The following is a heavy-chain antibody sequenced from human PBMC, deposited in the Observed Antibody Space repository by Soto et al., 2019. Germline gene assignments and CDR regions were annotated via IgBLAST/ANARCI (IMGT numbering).Heavy chain of an antibody. Sequence: EVQLWESGGGLVQPGGSLRLSCAVSGFTFRSYPMSWVRRAPGKGLEWVSGINGGDDSEHYVDSVRGRFTIIRDNSKNLLLLQMNTLRVEDTAIYYCTKDSHWSIISATHDHWGEGTQVTVSS. V-gene: IGHV3-23*01. CDR1: GFTFRSYP. D-gene: IGHD3-3*01. CDR2: INGGDDSE. CDR3: TKDSHWSIISATHDH. J-gene: IGHJ4*02.